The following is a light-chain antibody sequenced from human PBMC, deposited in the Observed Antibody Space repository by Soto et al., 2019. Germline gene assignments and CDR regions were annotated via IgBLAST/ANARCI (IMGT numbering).Light chain of an antibody. J-gene: IGKJ5*01. CDR3: QQLNSYPQT. CDR2: SAS. Sequence: IELTQSPSSLYAFVGDRLTITCQASRGISSYLAWYQQTPGKTPKLLVYSASTLQSGVPSRFSGSGSGPDFTLTISRLQPEDASTDFCQQLNSYPQTFGQGTRLEIK. CDR1: RGISSY. V-gene: IGKV1-9*01.